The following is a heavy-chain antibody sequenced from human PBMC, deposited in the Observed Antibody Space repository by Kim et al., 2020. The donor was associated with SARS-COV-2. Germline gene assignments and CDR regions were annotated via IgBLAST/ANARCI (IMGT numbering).Heavy chain of an antibody. J-gene: IGHJ3*02. D-gene: IGHD6-13*01. Sequence: GGSLRLSCAASGFTFSSYDMHWVRQATGKGLEWVSAIGTAGDTYYPGSVKGRFTISRENAKNSLYLQMNSLRAGDTAVYYCARHPVGKNIAAVGEDAFDIWGQGTMVTVSS. CDR1: GFTFSSYD. V-gene: IGHV3-13*01. CDR2: IGTAGDT. CDR3: ARHPVGKNIAAVGEDAFDI.